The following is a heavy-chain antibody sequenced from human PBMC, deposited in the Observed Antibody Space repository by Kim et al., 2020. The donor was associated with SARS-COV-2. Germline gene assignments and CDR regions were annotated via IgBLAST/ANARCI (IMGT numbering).Heavy chain of an antibody. D-gene: IGHD3-3*01. Sequence: YAQGFTGPFVFSLDTSVSTAYLQISSLKAEDTAVYYCARDRGSSEIFYDYWGQGTLVTVSS. J-gene: IGHJ4*02. CDR3: ARDRGSSEIFYDY. V-gene: IGHV7-4-1*02.